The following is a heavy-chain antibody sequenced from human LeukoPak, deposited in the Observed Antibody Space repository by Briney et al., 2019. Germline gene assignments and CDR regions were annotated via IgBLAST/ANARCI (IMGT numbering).Heavy chain of an antibody. J-gene: IGHJ3*02. Sequence: SETLSLTCAVYGGSFSGYYWSWIRQPPGKGLEWIGEINHSGSTNYNPSLKSRVTISVDTSKNQFSLKLSSVTAADTAVYYCARGRFARSYYDFWSDPDDAFDIWGQGTMVTVSS. V-gene: IGHV4-34*01. D-gene: IGHD3-3*01. CDR3: ARGRFARSYYDFWSDPDDAFDI. CDR2: INHSGST. CDR1: GGSFSGYY.